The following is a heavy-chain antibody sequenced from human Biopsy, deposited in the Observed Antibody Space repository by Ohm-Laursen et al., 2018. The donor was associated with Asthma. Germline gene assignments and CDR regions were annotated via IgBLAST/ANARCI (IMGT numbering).Heavy chain of an antibody. CDR1: GFTFSNYG. CDR2: GGSYYDGGLK. V-gene: IGHV3-30*03. D-gene: IGHD3-3*01. Sequence: SLRLSCTASGFTFSNYGMHWVRQAPGKGLEWVAVGGSYYDGGLKYCADSVNGRFTVSRDDSKNTLYLQMNSLRPDDTAVYYCARDVMEWYLPAFDFWGQGTLVTVSS. CDR3: ARDVMEWYLPAFDF. J-gene: IGHJ4*02.